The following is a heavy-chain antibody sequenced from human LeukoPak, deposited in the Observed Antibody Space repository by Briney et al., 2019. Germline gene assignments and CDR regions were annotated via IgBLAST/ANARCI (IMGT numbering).Heavy chain of an antibody. D-gene: IGHD4-17*01. CDR1: GYSISSGYH. CDR2: IYHSGST. Sequence: SETLSLTCTVSGYSISSGYHWVWIRQPPGKGLEWIGSIYHSGSTYYNPSFKSRVTISVDTSKNQFSLKLSSVTAADTAVYYCAQITPGDYARERFNWFDPWGQGTLVTVSS. J-gene: IGHJ5*02. CDR3: AQITPGDYARERFNWFDP. V-gene: IGHV4-38-2*02.